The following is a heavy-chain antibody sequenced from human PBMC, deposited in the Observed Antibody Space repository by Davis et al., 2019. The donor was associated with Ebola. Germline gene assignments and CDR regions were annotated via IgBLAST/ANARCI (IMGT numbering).Heavy chain of an antibody. Sequence: PSETLSLTCAVYGGSFSGYYWSWIRQPPGKGLEWIGEINHSGSTNYNSSLKSRVTISVDTSKNQFSLKLSSVTAADTAVYYCARGGGELLYRYWGQGTLVTVSS. V-gene: IGHV4-34*01. J-gene: IGHJ4*02. CDR2: INHSGST. CDR3: ARGGGELLYRY. D-gene: IGHD1-26*01. CDR1: GGSFSGYY.